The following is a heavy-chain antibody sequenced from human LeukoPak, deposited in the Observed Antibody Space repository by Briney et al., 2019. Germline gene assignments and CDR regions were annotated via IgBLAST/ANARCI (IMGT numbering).Heavy chain of an antibody. CDR1: GLTFSSYA. CDR3: ARDQAPMVRGVTLYYYYYMDV. V-gene: IGHV3-48*03. J-gene: IGHJ6*03. CDR2: ISSSGSTI. D-gene: IGHD3-10*01. Sequence: PGGSLRLSCAASGLTFSSYAMNWVRQAPGKGLEWVSYISSSGSTIYYADSVKGRFTISRDNAKNSLYLQMNSLRAEDTAVYYCARDQAPMVRGVTLYYYYYMDVWGKGTTVTVSS.